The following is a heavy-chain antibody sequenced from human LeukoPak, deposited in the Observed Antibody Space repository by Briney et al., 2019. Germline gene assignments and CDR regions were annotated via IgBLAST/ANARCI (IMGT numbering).Heavy chain of an antibody. CDR3: AKPTGVNTVTAPFEY. Sequence: GGSLRLSCAASGFTFSSYAMSWVRQAPGKGLEWVSAISGRGGSTYYADSVKGRFTISRDNSKNTLYLQMNSLRAEDTAVYYCAKPTGVNTVTAPFEYWGQGTLGTVSS. D-gene: IGHD4-17*01. J-gene: IGHJ4*02. CDR1: GFTFSSYA. CDR2: ISGRGGST. V-gene: IGHV3-23*01.